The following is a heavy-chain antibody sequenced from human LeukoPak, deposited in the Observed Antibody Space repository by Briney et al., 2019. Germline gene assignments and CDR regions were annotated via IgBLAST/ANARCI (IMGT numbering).Heavy chain of an antibody. CDR2: ISSSSSYI. CDR1: GFTFSNYS. Sequence: PGGSLRLSCAASGFTFSNYSMNWVRQAPGKGLEWVSSISSSSSYISYADSVKGRFTISRDNAKNSLYLQMNSLRAEDTAVYYCARGPRGAFDYWGQGTLVTVSS. J-gene: IGHJ4*02. V-gene: IGHV3-21*01. CDR3: ARGPRGAFDY. D-gene: IGHD3-10*01.